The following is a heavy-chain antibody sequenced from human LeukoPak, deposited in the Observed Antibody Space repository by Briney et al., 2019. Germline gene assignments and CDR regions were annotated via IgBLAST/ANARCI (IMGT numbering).Heavy chain of an antibody. CDR2: ISYDGSNK. J-gene: IGHJ6*02. CDR3: AKDRGHFVYHEMGV. V-gene: IGHV3-30-3*01. Sequence: GGSLRLSCAASGFTFSSYAMHWVRQAPGKGLEWVAVISYDGSNKYYADSVKGRFTISRDNSKNTLYLQMNSLRAEDTAVYYCAKDRGHFVYHEMGVWGQGATVTV. D-gene: IGHD3-10*01. CDR1: GFTFSSYA.